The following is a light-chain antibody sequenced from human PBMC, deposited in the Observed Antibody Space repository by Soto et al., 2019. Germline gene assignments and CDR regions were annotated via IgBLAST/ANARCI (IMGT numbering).Light chain of an antibody. Sequence: QSVLTQPPSVSAAPGQKVTISCSGSSSNIGNNYVSWYQQLPGTAPKLLIYDSNKRPSGIPDRFSGSKSGTSATLGITGLQTGDEADYYCGTWDSSLSAYVFGTGTEVTVL. J-gene: IGLJ1*01. CDR2: DSN. V-gene: IGLV1-51*01. CDR3: GTWDSSLSAYV. CDR1: SSNIGNNY.